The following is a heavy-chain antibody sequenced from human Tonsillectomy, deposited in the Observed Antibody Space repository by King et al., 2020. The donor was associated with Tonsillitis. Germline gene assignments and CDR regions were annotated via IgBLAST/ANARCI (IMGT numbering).Heavy chain of an antibody. Sequence: VQLQQWGAGLLKPSETLSLTCAVYGGSFSGYYWSWIRQPPGKGLEWIGEINHSGSPNYNPSLKSRVTISVDTSKNQFSLKLSSLTAADTAVYYCARRGVRGTGYWGQGTLVTVSS. J-gene: IGHJ4*02. D-gene: IGHD3-16*01. CDR1: GGSFSGYY. CDR3: ARRGVRGTGY. CDR2: INHSGSP. V-gene: IGHV4-34*01.